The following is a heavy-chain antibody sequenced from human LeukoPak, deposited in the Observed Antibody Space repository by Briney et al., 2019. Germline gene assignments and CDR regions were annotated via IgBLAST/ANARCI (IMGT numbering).Heavy chain of an antibody. D-gene: IGHD3-22*01. CDR2: INPNSGGT. CDR3: ARPTYYYDSSGYSYFQH. V-gene: IGHV1-2*02. CDR1: GYTFTGYY. J-gene: IGHJ1*01. Sequence: ASVKVSCKASGYTFTGYYMHWVRQAPGQGLEWMGWINPNSGGTNYAQKFQGRVTMTRDTSISTAYTELSRLRSDDTAVYYCARPTYYYDSSGYSYFQHWGQGTLVTVSS.